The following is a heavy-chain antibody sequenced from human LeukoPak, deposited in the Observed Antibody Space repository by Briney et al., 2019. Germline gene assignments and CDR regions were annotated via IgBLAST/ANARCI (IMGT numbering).Heavy chain of an antibody. CDR1: GGSISSYY. D-gene: IGHD6-25*01. CDR2: IYTSGST. CDR3: ARGRREAAGYYYMDV. Sequence: PSETLSLTCTVSGGSISSYYWSWIRQPAGKGLEWIRRIYTSGSTNYNPSLKSRVTMSVDTSKNQFSLKLSSVTAADTAVYYCARGRREAAGYYYMDVWGKGTTVTVSS. V-gene: IGHV4-4*07. J-gene: IGHJ6*03.